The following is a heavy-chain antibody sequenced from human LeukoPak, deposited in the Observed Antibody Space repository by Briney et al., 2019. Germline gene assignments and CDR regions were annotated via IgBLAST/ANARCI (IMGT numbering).Heavy chain of an antibody. CDR3: AKGINYYSSGAPDY. V-gene: IGHV3-23*01. Sequence: GGSLRLSCAASGFTFSSYAMSWVRQAPGKGLEWVSAICGSGGSTYYADSVKGRFTISREKSKNTLFLQMSSLRAEDTAVYYCAKGINYYSSGAPDYWGQGTLVTVSS. CDR2: ICGSGGST. D-gene: IGHD3-10*01. J-gene: IGHJ4*02. CDR1: GFTFSSYA.